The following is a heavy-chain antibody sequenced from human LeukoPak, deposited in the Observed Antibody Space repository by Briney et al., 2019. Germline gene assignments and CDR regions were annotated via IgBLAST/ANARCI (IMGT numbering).Heavy chain of an antibody. J-gene: IGHJ4*02. CDR3: ARDTPSIAYCGGDCYSDTFDY. V-gene: IGHV1-18*01. D-gene: IGHD2-21*02. CDR2: ISAYNGNT. Sequence: ASVKVSCKASGYTFTSYGISWVRQAPGQGLEWMGWISAYNGNTNYAQKLQGRVTMTTDTSTSTAYMELRSLRSGDTAVYYCARDTPSIAYCGGDCYSDTFDYWGQGTLVTVSS. CDR1: GYTFTSYG.